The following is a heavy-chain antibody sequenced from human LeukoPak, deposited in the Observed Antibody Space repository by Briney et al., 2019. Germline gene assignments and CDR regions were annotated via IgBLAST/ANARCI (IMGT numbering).Heavy chain of an antibody. D-gene: IGHD4-23*01. V-gene: IGHV3-53*01. J-gene: IGHJ4*02. CDR2: IYSGGST. CDR1: GFTVSSNY. CDR3: AITRPLRWPSYGTDY. Sequence: GGSLRLSCAASGFTVSSNYMSWVRQAPGKGLEWVSVIYSGGSTYYADSVKGRFTISRDNSKNTLYLQMNSLRAEDTAVYYCAITRPLRWPSYGTDYWGQGTLVTVSS.